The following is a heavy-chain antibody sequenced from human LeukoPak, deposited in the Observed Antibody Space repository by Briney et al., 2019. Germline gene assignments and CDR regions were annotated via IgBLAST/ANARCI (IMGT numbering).Heavy chain of an antibody. J-gene: IGHJ6*02. CDR2: FIPILGIA. Sequence: SVKVSCKASGGTFSSYAISWVRQAPGQGLEWMGRFIPILGIANYAQKFQGRVTITADKSTSTAYMELSSLRSEDTAVYYCAAMFYYYGMDVWGQGTTVTVSS. D-gene: IGHD3-10*02. V-gene: IGHV1-69*04. CDR1: GGTFSSYA. CDR3: AAMFYYYGMDV.